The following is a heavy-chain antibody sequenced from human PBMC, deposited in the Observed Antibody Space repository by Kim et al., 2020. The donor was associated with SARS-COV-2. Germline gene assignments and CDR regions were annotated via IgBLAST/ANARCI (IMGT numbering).Heavy chain of an antibody. D-gene: IGHD1-1*01. Sequence: GGSLRLSCAASGFTFSSYWMHWVRQAPGKGLVWVARIYNDGSIISYADSVKGRFTISRDNAKNTVYLQITSLRGEDTAVYYCARGGLQGGTTKDYWGQGILVTVSS. V-gene: IGHV3-74*01. J-gene: IGHJ4*02. CDR3: ARGGLQGGTTKDY. CDR2: IYNDGSII. CDR1: GFTFSSYW.